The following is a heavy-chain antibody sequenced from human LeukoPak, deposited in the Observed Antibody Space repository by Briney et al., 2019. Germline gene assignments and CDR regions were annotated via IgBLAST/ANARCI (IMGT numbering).Heavy chain of an antibody. V-gene: IGHV3-23*01. CDR3: AKDTPLTAYSSGWSVNCFDY. CDR2: ITCSCATT. D-gene: IGHD6-19*01. Sequence: GSPRLPLAASGFTFWRYAMSRGRQAPGEGVEWGLTITCSCATTYYADSVKGRFTVSRDNSENTVYLQMNSLRAEDTAVYYCAKDTPLTAYSSGWSVNCFDYWGQGTLVPVSS. J-gene: IGHJ4*02. CDR1: GFTFWRYA.